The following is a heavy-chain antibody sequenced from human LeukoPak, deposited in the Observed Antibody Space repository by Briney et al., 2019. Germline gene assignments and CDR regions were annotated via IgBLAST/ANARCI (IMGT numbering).Heavy chain of an antibody. CDR2: ISYDGSNK. V-gene: IGHV3-30*18. CDR3: AKLCGGGSQPMDY. D-gene: IGHD2-21*01. CDR1: GFTFSSYG. J-gene: IGHJ4*02. Sequence: GGSLRLSCAASGFTFSSYGMHWVRQAPGKGLEWVAVISYDGSNKYYADSVKGRFTISRDNSKNTLYLQMNSLRAEDTAVYYCAKLCGGGSQPMDYWGQGTLVIVSS.